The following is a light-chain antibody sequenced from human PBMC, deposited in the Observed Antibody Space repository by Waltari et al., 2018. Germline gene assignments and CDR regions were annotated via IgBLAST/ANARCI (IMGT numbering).Light chain of an antibody. CDR3: QQYISYPWS. J-gene: IGKJ4*01. CDR1: QSINRW. CDR2: ESS. V-gene: IGKV1-5*03. Sequence: DIQLTQSPPRLTADVGDRVTITCRASQSINRWLAWYQQRPGQAPKLLFSESSTLASGVPSRFSGSGSGTDFTLTINGLQPDDFATYYCQQYISYPWSFGLGTKVEIK.